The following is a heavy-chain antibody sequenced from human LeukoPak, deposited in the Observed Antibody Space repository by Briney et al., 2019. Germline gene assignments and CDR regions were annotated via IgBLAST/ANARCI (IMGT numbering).Heavy chain of an antibody. D-gene: IGHD1-14*01. CDR1: GDSVTSGI. V-gene: IGHV6-1*01. Sequence: SQTLSLTCAISGDSVTSGIWNWIRQSPSRGLEWLGRTYYKSRWDNDYAESVKSRITINPDTSKNQFSLQLNSVTPEDTAVYYCTRDATRTGWFDPWGQGTLVTVSS. CDR2: TYYKSRWDN. CDR3: TRDATRTGWFDP. J-gene: IGHJ5*02.